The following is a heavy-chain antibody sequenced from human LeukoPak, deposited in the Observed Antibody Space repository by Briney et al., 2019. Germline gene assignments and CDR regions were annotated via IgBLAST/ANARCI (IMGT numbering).Heavy chain of an antibody. CDR1: GSTFSSYG. Sequence: PGRSLRLCCAASGSTFSSYGMHWVRQAPGKGLEWVAVIWYDGSNKYYADSVKGRFTVSRDNSKNTMDLQMNSLRAEDTAVYYCAREQYGSDDALDIWGQGTMVTVSS. D-gene: IGHD4-17*01. CDR3: AREQYGSDDALDI. V-gene: IGHV3-33*01. J-gene: IGHJ3*02. CDR2: IWYDGSNK.